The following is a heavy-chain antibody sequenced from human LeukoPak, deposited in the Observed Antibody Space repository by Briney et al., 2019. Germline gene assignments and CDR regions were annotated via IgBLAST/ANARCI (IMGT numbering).Heavy chain of an antibody. CDR3: ARGVYAFDI. CDR1: VYTFTGYY. V-gene: IGHV1-2*02. D-gene: IGHD3-10*01. Sequence: ASVKVSCKASVYTFTGYYMQWVRQAPGQGLEWMGWINTNNGGTNYAQKLQGRVTMTRDTSISTAYMELSRLRSDGTDVYYCARGVYAFDIWGQGKMVTVSS. J-gene: IGHJ3*02. CDR2: INTNNGGT.